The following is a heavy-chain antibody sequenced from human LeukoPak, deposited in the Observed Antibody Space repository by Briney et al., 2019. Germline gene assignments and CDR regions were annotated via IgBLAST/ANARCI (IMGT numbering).Heavy chain of an antibody. CDR2: IYWNGGGT. D-gene: IGHD3-22*01. J-gene: IGHJ1*01. CDR1: GFTFDDYG. Sequence: PGGSLRLSCAASGFTFDDYGMSWVRQAPGKGLEWVSSIYWNGGGTGYADSVKGRFTISRDNAKNCLYLQIKSLRAEDTALYYCARWGNYYDRSGSYFQHWGQGTLVTVSS. V-gene: IGHV3-20*04. CDR3: ARWGNYYDRSGSYFQH.